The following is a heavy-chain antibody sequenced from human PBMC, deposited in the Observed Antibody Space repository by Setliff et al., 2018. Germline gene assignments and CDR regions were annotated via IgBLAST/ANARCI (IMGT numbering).Heavy chain of an antibody. CDR1: GYTFTTYY. Sequence: ASVKVSCKASGYTFTTYYMHWVRQAPGQGLEWMGIINPSGGYANYAQKFQGRVTMTTDTSTSTAYMELTRLTTDDTALYYCVRGQGPRTVVAIPFDHWGQGTLVTVSS. CDR2: INPSGGYA. J-gene: IGHJ4*02. CDR3: VRGQGPRTVVAIPFDH. V-gene: IGHV1-46*01. D-gene: IGHD3-22*01.